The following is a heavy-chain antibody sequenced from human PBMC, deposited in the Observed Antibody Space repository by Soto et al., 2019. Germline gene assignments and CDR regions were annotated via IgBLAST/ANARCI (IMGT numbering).Heavy chain of an antibody. J-gene: IGHJ3*02. D-gene: IGHD2-15*01. CDR1: GYSFTSYW. V-gene: IGHV5-51*01. Sequence: PGESLKISCKGSGYSFTSYWIGWVRQMPGKGLEWMGIIYPGDSDTRYSPSFQGQVTISADKSISTAYLQWSSLKASDTAMYYCARSVPQVDPSDAFDIWGQGTMVTVSS. CDR3: ARSVPQVDPSDAFDI. CDR2: IYPGDSDT.